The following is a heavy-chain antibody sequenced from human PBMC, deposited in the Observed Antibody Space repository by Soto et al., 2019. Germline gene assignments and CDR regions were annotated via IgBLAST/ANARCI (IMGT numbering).Heavy chain of an antibody. V-gene: IGHV3-11*01. CDR1: GFTFSDYY. D-gene: IGHD6-13*01. CDR3: AREEEYRMVRAFDI. J-gene: IGHJ3*02. Sequence: PGGSLRLSCAASGFTFSDYYMSWIRQAPGKGLEWVSYISSSGSTIYYADSVKGRFTISRDNAKNSLYLQMNSLRAEDTAVYYSAREEEYRMVRAFDIWGQGTMVTVSS. CDR2: ISSSGSTI.